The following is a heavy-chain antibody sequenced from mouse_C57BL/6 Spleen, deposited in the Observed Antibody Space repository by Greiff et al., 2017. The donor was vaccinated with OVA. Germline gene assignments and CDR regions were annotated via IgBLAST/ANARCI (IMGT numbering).Heavy chain of an antibody. CDR2: ISYSGST. D-gene: IGHD2-1*01. J-gene: IGHJ1*03. CDR3: ARGDGNYVDWYFDV. V-gene: IGHV3-1*01. Sequence: ESGPGMVKPSQSLSLTCTVTGYSITSGYDWHWIRHFPGNKLEWMGYISYSGSTNYNPSLKSRISITHDTSKNHFFLKLNSVTTEDTATYYCARGDGNYVDWYFDVWGTGTTVTVSS. CDR1: GYSITSGYD.